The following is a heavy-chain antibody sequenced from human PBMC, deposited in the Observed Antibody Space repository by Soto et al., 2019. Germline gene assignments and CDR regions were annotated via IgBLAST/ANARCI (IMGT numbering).Heavy chain of an antibody. CDR3: ARDSAGIAPFDH. J-gene: IGHJ4*01. CDR2: ISSSSSTI. Sequence: GGSLGLFCAPSGFTFSSFSMNWARQAPGKGLEWVSYISSSSSTIYYADSVKGRFTISRDNAKNSLYLQMNSLRDEDTAVYYCARDSAGIAPFDHWGQGTLVTVPS. CDR1: GFTFSSFS. V-gene: IGHV3-48*02. D-gene: IGHD2-15*01.